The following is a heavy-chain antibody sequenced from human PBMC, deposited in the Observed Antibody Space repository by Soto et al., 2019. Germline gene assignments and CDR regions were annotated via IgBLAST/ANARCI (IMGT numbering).Heavy chain of an antibody. CDR2: IYYTGTA. CDR1: GDSVSSGTSY. Sequence: PSETLSLTCTVSGDSVSSGTSYWSWIRQPPGKGLEWVGYIYYTGTANYSPSLRSRVTISVDTSKNQFSLKLSSVTAADTAVYYCARARRKFVGAGTNDFDYWGQGTLVTVSS. D-gene: IGHD1-26*01. V-gene: IGHV4-61*01. CDR3: ARARRKFVGAGTNDFDY. J-gene: IGHJ4*02.